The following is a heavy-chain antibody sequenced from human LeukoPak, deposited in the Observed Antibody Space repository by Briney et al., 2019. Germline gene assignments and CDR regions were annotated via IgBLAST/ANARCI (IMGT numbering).Heavy chain of an antibody. CDR1: GFTFSIND. CDR3: ARGGKTAMADY. CDR2: VGTVGDK. Sequence: GGSLRLSCTASGFTFSINDMHWVRQATGKGLEWVSGVGTVGDKYHADSVKGRFLVSREDAKNSVYLQMNSLRAGDTAVYYCARGGKTAMADYWGQGTLVTVSS. D-gene: IGHD5-18*01. V-gene: IGHV3-13*01. J-gene: IGHJ4*02.